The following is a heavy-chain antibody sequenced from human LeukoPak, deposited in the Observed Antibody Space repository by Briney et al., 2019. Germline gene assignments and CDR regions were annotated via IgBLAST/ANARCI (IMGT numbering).Heavy chain of an antibody. CDR2: IWYDGSNK. D-gene: IGHD3-10*01. CDR1: GFTLSSYG. CDR3: ARGGSFVEY. J-gene: IGHJ4*02. Sequence: GGSLRLSCAASGFTLSSYGMHWVRQAPGKGLEWVAVIWYDGSNKYYADSVKGRFTISRDNSENTLSLQMNSLSAEDTAVYYCARGGSFVEYWGQGTLVSVSS. V-gene: IGHV3-33*01.